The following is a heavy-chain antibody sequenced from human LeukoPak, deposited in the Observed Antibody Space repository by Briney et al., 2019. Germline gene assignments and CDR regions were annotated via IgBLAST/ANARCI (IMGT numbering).Heavy chain of an antibody. Sequence: AASVKVSCKASGYTFTGYYMHWVRQAPGQGLEWMGWINPNSGGTNYAQKFQGRVTMTRDTSISTAYMELSSLRSEDTAVYYCARGMTTVTRGGRHVDYWGQGTLVTVSS. D-gene: IGHD4-17*01. J-gene: IGHJ4*02. CDR1: GYTFTGYY. CDR2: INPNSGGT. V-gene: IGHV1-2*02. CDR3: ARGMTTVTRGGRHVDY.